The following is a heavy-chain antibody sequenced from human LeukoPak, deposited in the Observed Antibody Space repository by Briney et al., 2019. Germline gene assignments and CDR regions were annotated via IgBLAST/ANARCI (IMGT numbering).Heavy chain of an antibody. J-gene: IGHJ3*02. CDR1: GLTFSNYA. D-gene: IGHD4-17*01. Sequence: PRGSLRLSCTASGLTFSNYATTWVRQAPGKGLEWVSSITGSGRGTYYADSVKGRFSVSRDNSQNTVFLHMNSLRADDTALYYCSKDPNGDYVGAFDMWGPGTMVTVSS. CDR3: SKDPNGDYVGAFDM. CDR2: ITGSGRGT. V-gene: IGHV3-23*01.